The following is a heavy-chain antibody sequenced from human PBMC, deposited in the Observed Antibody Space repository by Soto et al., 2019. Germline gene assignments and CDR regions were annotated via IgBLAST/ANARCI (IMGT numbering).Heavy chain of an antibody. CDR2: IHHTGSI. CDR1: GGSISTNNW. V-gene: IGHV4-4*02. Sequence: PSETLSLTCAVSGGSISTNNWWHWIRQPPGKDLEWIGEIHHTGSINYTPSLKSRVTMSIDESKNQFSLRLTSLTAADTAVYYCARESYAILTGYYHYWGQGTLVTVSS. J-gene: IGHJ4*02. CDR3: ARESYAILTGYYHY. D-gene: IGHD3-9*01.